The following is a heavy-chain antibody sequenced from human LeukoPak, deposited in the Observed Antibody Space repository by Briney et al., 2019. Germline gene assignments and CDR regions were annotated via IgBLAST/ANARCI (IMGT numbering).Heavy chain of an antibody. CDR1: GGSFSGYY. CDR3: ARVRRSYYDILTGYGVIDY. D-gene: IGHD3-9*01. J-gene: IGHJ4*02. V-gene: IGHV4-34*01. CDR2: INHSGST. Sequence: SETLSLTCAVYGGSFSGYYWSWIRQPPGKGLEWIGEINHSGSTNYNPSLKSRVTISVDTSKNQFSLKLSSVTAADTAVYYCARVRRSYYDILTGYGVIDYWGQGTLVTVSS.